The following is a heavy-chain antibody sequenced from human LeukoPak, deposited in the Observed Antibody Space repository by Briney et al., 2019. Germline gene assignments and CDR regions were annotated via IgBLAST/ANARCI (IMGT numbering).Heavy chain of an antibody. CDR3: ARDRINLTYCGGDCYSAFDI. CDR1: GFTFSDYY. J-gene: IGHJ3*02. Sequence: GGSLRLSCAASGFTFSDYYMSWIRQAPGKGLEWVANINQGGSEKYYVDSVKGRFTISRDNAKNSLFLQMNSLRAEDTAVYYCARDRINLTYCGGDCYSAFDIWGQGTMVTVSS. V-gene: IGHV3-7*01. D-gene: IGHD2-21*02. CDR2: INQGGSEK.